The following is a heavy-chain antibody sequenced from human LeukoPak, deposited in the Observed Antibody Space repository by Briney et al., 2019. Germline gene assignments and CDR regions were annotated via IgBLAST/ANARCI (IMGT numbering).Heavy chain of an antibody. CDR2: ISGSGDST. CDR1: GFTFSRFA. J-gene: IGHJ4*02. Sequence: GGFLGLSCAASGFTFSRFAMSWVRQAPGKGLEWVSGISGSGDSTYYADSVKGRFTISRDNSKNTLYLQMNGLRAEDTAVYYCATYRRGYHDSSESYYFDYWGQGTLVTVSS. V-gene: IGHV3-23*01. D-gene: IGHD3-22*01. CDR3: ATYRRGYHDSSESYYFDY.